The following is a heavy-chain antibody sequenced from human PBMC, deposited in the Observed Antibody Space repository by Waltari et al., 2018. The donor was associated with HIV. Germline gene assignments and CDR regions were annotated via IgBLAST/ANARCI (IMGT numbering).Heavy chain of an antibody. J-gene: IGHJ4*02. D-gene: IGHD3-22*01. CDR3: ATYYYDSSGYYSSQDY. CDR2: ISGSGGST. Sequence: GGGLVQPGGSLRLSCAASGFTFSSYAMSWVRQAPGKGLEWVSAISGSGGSTYYADSVKGRFTISRDNSKNTLYLQMNSLRAEDTAVYYCATYYYDSSGYYSSQDYWGQGTLVTVSS. CDR1: GFTFSSYA. V-gene: IGHV3-23*01.